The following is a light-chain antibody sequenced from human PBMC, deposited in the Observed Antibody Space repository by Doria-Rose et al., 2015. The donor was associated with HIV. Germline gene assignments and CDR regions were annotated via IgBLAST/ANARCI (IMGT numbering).Light chain of an antibody. CDR1: SSNIGAGYD. CDR2: GNN. CDR3: QSYDSSLSGYV. V-gene: IGLV1-40*01. J-gene: IGLJ1*01. Sequence: SVVTQPPSVSGAPGQRVTISCTGSSSNIGAGYDVHWYQQLPGTAPELLIYGNNNRPSGVPDRFSGSKSGTSASLAITGLQVEDEANYYCQSYDSSLSGYVFGTGAEVTVL.